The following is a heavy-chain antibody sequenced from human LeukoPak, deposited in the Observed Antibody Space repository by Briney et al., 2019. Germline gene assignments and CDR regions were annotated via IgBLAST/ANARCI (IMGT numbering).Heavy chain of an antibody. V-gene: IGHV3-23*01. J-gene: IGHJ4*02. Sequence: GGSLRLPCAASGFTFSSYAMSWVRQAPGKGLEWVSAISGSGGSTYYADSVKGRFTISRDNSKSTLYLQMNSLRAEDTAVYYCAKDRPYSSGPRYGYWGQGTLVTVSS. D-gene: IGHD6-19*01. CDR1: GFTFSSYA. CDR3: AKDRPYSSGPRYGY. CDR2: ISGSGGST.